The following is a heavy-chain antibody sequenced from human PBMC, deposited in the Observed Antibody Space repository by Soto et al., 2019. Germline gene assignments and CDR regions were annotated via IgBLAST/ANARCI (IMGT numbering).Heavy chain of an antibody. V-gene: IGHV4-30-4*01. J-gene: IGHJ4*02. D-gene: IGHD5-12*01. CDR1: GGSIRRGDYY. Sequence: QVQLQESGPGLVKPSQTLSLTCTVSGGSIRRGDYYWSWIRQPPGKGLEWIGYIYSSGSSYYNPSLRGGLNMSLDTSKNQFSLNLNSATATDTPVYYRAVGSSSYLAYFLAYLGQGNLVTVSS. CDR2: IYSSGSS. CDR3: AVGSSSYLAYFLAY.